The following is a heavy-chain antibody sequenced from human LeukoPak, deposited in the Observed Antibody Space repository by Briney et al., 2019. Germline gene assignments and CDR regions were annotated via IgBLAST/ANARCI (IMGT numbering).Heavy chain of an antibody. J-gene: IGHJ4*02. Sequence: PGGSLRLSCAASGFTFSSYAMHWVRQAPGKGLEWVAVISYDGSNKYYADSVKGRFTISRDNSKNTLYLQMNSLRAEDTAVYYCARQSYGGNSNFDYWGQGTLVTVSS. CDR1: GFTFSSYA. V-gene: IGHV3-30-3*01. D-gene: IGHD4-23*01. CDR2: ISYDGSNK. CDR3: ARQSYGGNSNFDY.